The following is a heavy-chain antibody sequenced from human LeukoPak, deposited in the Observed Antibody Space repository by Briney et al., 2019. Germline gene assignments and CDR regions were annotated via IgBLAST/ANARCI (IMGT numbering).Heavy chain of an antibody. D-gene: IGHD1-1*01. V-gene: IGHV4-39*01. J-gene: IGHJ5*02. CDR2: VYSTSTT. CDR3: ARRSARTPNLFHP. CDR1: GGSISSSSYY. Sequence: SETLSLTWTVPGGSISSSSYYWGWLRQPPGKGLEWTGNVYSTSTTYYNPSLESQVTISVGTSKNQFSLKLRSVTATDTAVYYGARRSARTPNLFHPWGQGALVPVSS.